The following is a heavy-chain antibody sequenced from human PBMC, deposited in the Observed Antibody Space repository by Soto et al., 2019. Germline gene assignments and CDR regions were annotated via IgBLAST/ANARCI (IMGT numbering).Heavy chain of an antibody. J-gene: IGHJ3*02. CDR2: ISYDGSNK. V-gene: IGHV3-30*18. CDR3: AKDFLGRAFDI. Sequence: GGSLRLSCAASGFTFSGYGMHWVRQAPGKGLEWVAVISYDGSNKYYADSVKGRFTISRDNSKNTLYLQMNSLRAEDTAVYYCAKDFLGRAFDIWGQGTMVTVSS. D-gene: IGHD3-16*01. CDR1: GFTFSGYG.